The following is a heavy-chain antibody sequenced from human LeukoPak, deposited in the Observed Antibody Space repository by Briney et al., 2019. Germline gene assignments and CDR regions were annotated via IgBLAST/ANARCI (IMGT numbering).Heavy chain of an antibody. D-gene: IGHD3-22*01. Sequence: QAGGSLRLPCAASGFTFSNFAMNWVRQAPGKGLEWVSAISDSATSTLYADSVKGRFTISRDNSKNTLFLQMNSLRVEDTAVYYCAKWTSYYDDWGQGTPVTVSS. CDR2: ISDSATST. J-gene: IGHJ4*02. CDR1: GFTFSNFA. V-gene: IGHV3-23*01. CDR3: AKWTSYYDD.